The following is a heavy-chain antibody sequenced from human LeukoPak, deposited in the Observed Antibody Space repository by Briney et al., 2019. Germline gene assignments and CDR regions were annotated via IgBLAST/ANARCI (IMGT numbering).Heavy chain of an antibody. J-gene: IGHJ3*01. CDR2: ISGGGGST. V-gene: IGHV3-23*01. CDR3: AKDGSVLLWFGESDAFDF. CDR1: AFTFSSYA. D-gene: IGHD3-10*01. Sequence: GGSLRLLCAAYAFTFSSYAVRWARQAPGKGREWLLVISGGGGSTYYADSVKGRFIISRDDSKNTLYLQMNSLRAEDTAVYYCAKDGSVLLWFGESDAFDFWVQGRMLGVCS.